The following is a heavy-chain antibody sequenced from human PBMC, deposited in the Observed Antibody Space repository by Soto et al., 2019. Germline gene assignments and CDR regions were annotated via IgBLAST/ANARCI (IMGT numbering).Heavy chain of an antibody. CDR3: ARSETRSSSGYFDY. Sequence: GGSLRLSCAASGFTFSSYAMHWVRQAPGKGLEWVAVISYDGSNKYYADSVKGRFTISRDNSKNTLYLQMNSLRAEDTAVYYCARSETRSSSGYFDYWGQGTLVTVSS. CDR1: GFTFSSYA. CDR2: ISYDGSNK. D-gene: IGHD6-6*01. V-gene: IGHV3-30-3*01. J-gene: IGHJ4*02.